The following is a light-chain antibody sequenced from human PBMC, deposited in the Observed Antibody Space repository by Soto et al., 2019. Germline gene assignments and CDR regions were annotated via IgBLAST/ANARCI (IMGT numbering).Light chain of an antibody. Sequence: ENLLTQSPGTLSVSPGGRATLSCRASQSVGTYLAWYQQKPGQAPRLLIYDASNRATGIPDRFSGSGSGTDFTLTISRLEPEDFAVYYCQQYGSSPRTFGQGTKVDIK. J-gene: IGKJ1*01. CDR2: DAS. CDR1: QSVGTY. CDR3: QQYGSSPRT. V-gene: IGKV3-20*01.